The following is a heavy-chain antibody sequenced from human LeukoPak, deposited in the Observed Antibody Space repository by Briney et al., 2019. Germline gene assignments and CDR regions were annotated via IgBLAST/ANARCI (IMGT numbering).Heavy chain of an antibody. CDR2: ISAYNGNT. J-gene: IGHJ3*02. CDR3: ARDQGIVGARDAFDI. D-gene: IGHD1-26*01. V-gene: IGHV1-18*01. CDR1: GYTFTSYG. Sequence: ASVKVSCKASGYTFTSYGISWVRQAPGQGLEWMGWISAYNGNTNYAQKLQGRVTMTTDTSTSTAYMELRSLRSDDTAVYYCARDQGIVGARDAFDIWGQGTMVTVCS.